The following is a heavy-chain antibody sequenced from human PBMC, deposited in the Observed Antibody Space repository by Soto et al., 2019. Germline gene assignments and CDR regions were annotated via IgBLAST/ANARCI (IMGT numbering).Heavy chain of an antibody. CDR3: ARAKRYSSGWYVDYYGMDV. CDR2: IYPGDSDT. CDR1: GYSFTSYW. J-gene: IGHJ6*02. D-gene: IGHD6-13*01. V-gene: IGHV5-51*01. Sequence: PGESLKISCKGSGYSFTSYWISWVRQMPGKGLEWMGIIYPGDSDTRYSPSFQGQVTISADKSISTAYLQWSSLKASDTAMYYCARAKRYSSGWYVDYYGMDVWGQGTTVTVSS.